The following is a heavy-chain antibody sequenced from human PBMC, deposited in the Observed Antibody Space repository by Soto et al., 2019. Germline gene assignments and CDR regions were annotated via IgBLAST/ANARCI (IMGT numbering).Heavy chain of an antibody. D-gene: IGHD6-13*01. CDR1: GFTSSSYG. CDR3: AKDRSSSPTDY. Sequence: PGGSLRLSCAASGFTSSSYGMHWVRQAPGKGLEWVAVISYDGSNKYYADTVKGRFTISRDNSKNTLYLQMNSLRAEDTAVYYCAKDRSSSPTDYWGQGTLVTVSS. V-gene: IGHV3-30*18. CDR2: ISYDGSNK. J-gene: IGHJ4*02.